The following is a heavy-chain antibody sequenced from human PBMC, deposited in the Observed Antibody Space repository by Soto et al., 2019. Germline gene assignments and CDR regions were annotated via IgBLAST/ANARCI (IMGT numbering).Heavy chain of an antibody. Sequence: GGSLRLSCAASGFTFRSSGMHWVRQAPGKGLEWVSVISYDGVNKYYGDSVRGRFTISRDNSNNTLYLQMKSLRVEDTAVYYCAKVRFGRGILSNTMDVWGQGTTVTVSS. CDR2: ISYDGVNK. CDR1: GFTFRSSG. CDR3: AKVRFGRGILSNTMDV. D-gene: IGHD3-16*01. V-gene: IGHV3-30*18. J-gene: IGHJ6*02.